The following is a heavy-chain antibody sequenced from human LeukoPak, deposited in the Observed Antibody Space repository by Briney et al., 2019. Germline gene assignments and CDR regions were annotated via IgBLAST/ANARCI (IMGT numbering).Heavy chain of an antibody. CDR1: GGSISSYY. Sequence: SETLSLTCTLSGGSISSYYWSWMGEPPGQGLEWIGYIYYSGSTNYNPSLESRVTISVDTSKNQFSLKLSSVTAADAAVYYCARGNGDYAYDYWGQGTLVTVSS. D-gene: IGHD4-17*01. V-gene: IGHV4-59*01. CDR3: ARGNGDYAYDY. J-gene: IGHJ4*02. CDR2: IYYSGST.